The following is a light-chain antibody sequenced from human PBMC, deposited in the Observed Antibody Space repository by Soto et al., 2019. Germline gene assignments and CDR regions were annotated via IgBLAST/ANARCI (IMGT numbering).Light chain of an antibody. V-gene: IGKV1-39*01. CDR3: QQSYSSPWT. CDR1: QSITAF. CDR2: STS. J-gene: IGKJ1*01. Sequence: DIQMTQSPSSLSASVGDTGTITFRTSQSITAFLNWYQQKPGKAPTLLIYSTSTLQSGVPSRFSGSGSGTDFTLTITGLHPEDFATYYCQQSYSSPWTFGQGTKVDIK.